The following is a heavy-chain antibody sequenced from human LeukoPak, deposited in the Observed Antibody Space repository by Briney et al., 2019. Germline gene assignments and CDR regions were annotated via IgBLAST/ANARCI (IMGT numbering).Heavy chain of an antibody. D-gene: IGHD3-10*01. J-gene: IGHJ5*02. Sequence: GESLKISCKGSGYSFTSYWISWVRQMPGKGLEWMGRIDPSDSYTNYSPSFQGHVTISADKSISTAYLQWSSLKASDTAMYYCARHTDTQGSGSLSVPFDPWGQGTLVTVSS. CDR2: IDPSDSYT. V-gene: IGHV5-10-1*01. CDR1: GYSFTSYW. CDR3: ARHTDTQGSGSLSVPFDP.